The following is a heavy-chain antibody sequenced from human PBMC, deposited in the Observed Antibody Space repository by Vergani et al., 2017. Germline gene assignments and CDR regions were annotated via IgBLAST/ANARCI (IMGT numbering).Heavy chain of an antibody. CDR2: IIPVLGKT. D-gene: IGHD2-21*02. J-gene: IGHJ6*02. Sequence: QVQLVQSGAEVKKPGSSVKVSCKASGATFRSNTISWVRQVPGQGLEWMGRIIPVLGKTKYAQDFQGRLTITADTSTSTAYMELTSLRSQDTAVYYCARDPRGYGGDPEDYYCGMYVWGQGTTVTVSS. V-gene: IGHV1-69*08. CDR3: ARDPRGYGGDPEDYYCGMYV. CDR1: GATFRSNT.